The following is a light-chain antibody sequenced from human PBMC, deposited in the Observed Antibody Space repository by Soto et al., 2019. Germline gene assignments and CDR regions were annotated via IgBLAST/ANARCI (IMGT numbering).Light chain of an antibody. Sequence: QSALTQPPSVSAAPGQKVTISCSGSNSNIGNTYVSWYQQLPGTAPKLLIYENNKRPSGIPDRFYGSKSGTSATLGITGLQTGDEADYYCGAWDSGLSGYVFGTGTKVTVL. J-gene: IGLJ1*01. V-gene: IGLV1-51*02. CDR1: NSNIGNTY. CDR2: ENN. CDR3: GAWDSGLSGYV.